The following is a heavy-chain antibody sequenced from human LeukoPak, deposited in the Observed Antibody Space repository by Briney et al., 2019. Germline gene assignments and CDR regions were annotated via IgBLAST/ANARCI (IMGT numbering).Heavy chain of an antibody. D-gene: IGHD3-22*01. CDR2: IYYSGST. CDR3: ASAPYYYASSGSPYWYFDL. CDR1: GGSISSYY. V-gene: IGHV4-59*08. J-gene: IGHJ2*01. Sequence: PSETLSLTCTVSGGSISSYYWSWIRQPPGKGLEWIGYIYYSGSTNYNPSLKSRVTISVDTSKNQFSLKLSSVTAADTAVYYCASAPYYYASSGSPYWYFDLWGRGTLVTVSS.